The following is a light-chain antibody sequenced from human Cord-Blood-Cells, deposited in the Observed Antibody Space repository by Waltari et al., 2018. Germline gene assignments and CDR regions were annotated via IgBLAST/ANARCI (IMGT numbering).Light chain of an antibody. J-gene: IGKJ5*01. CDR3: MQALQTRIT. V-gene: IGKV2-28*01. Sequence: DIGMNQSPLYLPVTPGEPAPISCRSSQSLLHSNGYNYLDWYLQKPGQSPQLLIYLGSNRASGVPDRFSGSGSGTDFTLKISRVEAEDVGVYYCMQALQTRITFGQGTRLEIK. CDR2: LGS. CDR1: QSLLHSNGYNY.